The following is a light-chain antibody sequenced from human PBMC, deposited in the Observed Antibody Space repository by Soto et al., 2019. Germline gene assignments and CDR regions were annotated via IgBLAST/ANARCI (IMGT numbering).Light chain of an antibody. J-gene: IGKJ1*01. CDR3: QQYHSWPWT. CDR1: QSIDTY. V-gene: IGKV3-11*01. Sequence: EIVLTQSPATLSSSPGERATLSCRASQSIDTYLAWYQQKPGQAPRLLIYDASDRATGIPARVSGIVSETDFTLTISSLQPEDSAVYYCQQYHSWPWTFGQGTKWIS. CDR2: DAS.